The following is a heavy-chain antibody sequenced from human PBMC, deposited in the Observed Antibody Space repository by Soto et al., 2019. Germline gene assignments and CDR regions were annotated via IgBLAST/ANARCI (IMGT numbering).Heavy chain of an antibody. CDR2: ISGSGGST. CDR3: ASADYGDYRGGEIDY. D-gene: IGHD4-17*01. J-gene: IGHJ4*02. CDR1: GFTFSSYA. Sequence: PGGSLRLSCAASGFTFSSYAMIWVRQAPGKGLEWVSAISGSGGSTYYADSVKGRFTISRDNSKNTLYLQMNSLRAEDTAVYYCASADYGDYRGGEIDYWGQGTLVTVSS. V-gene: IGHV3-23*01.